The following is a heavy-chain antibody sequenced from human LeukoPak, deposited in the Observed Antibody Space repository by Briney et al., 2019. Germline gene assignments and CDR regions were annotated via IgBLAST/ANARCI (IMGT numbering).Heavy chain of an antibody. V-gene: IGHV3-21*01. CDR2: IGSSSSYI. CDR3: ARGGDIVARDFDP. D-gene: IGHD5-12*01. Sequence: PGGSLRLSCAASGFTFSSYSMNWVRQAPGKGLEWVSSIGSSSSYIYYADSVKGRFTISRDNAKNSLYLQMNSLRAEDTAVYYCARGGDIVARDFDPWGQGTLVTVSS. CDR1: GFTFSSYS. J-gene: IGHJ5*02.